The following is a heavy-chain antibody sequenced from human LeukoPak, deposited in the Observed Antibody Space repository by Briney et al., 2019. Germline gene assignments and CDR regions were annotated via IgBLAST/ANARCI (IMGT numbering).Heavy chain of an antibody. V-gene: IGHV1-3*01. D-gene: IGHD3-16*02. Sequence: ASVKVSCKASGYTFTGYYMHWVRQAPGQRLEWMGWINAGNGNTKYSQKFQGRVTITRDTSASTAYMELSSLRSEDTAVYYCARVRLGELSFDYWGQGTLVTVSS. CDR2: INAGNGNT. CDR1: GYTFTGYY. CDR3: ARVRLGELSFDY. J-gene: IGHJ4*02.